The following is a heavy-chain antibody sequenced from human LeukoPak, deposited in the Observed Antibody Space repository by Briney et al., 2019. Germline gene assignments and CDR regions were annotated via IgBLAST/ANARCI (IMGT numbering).Heavy chain of an antibody. V-gene: IGHV5-51*01. Sequence: GEPLKISCKGSGYSFTSYWIGWVRQMPGKGLEWMGIIYPGDSDTRYSPSFQGQVTISADKSISTAYLQWSSLKASDTAMYYCARRSIQLWLPDAFDIWGQGTMVTVSS. D-gene: IGHD5-18*01. CDR1: GYSFTSYW. CDR2: IYPGDSDT. CDR3: ARRSIQLWLPDAFDI. J-gene: IGHJ3*02.